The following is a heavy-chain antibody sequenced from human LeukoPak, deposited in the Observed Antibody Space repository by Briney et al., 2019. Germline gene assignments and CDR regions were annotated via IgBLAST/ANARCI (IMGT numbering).Heavy chain of an antibody. D-gene: IGHD3-22*01. CDR3: AKIYSGYYDSSGYTAY. Sequence: GGSLRLSCAASGFTFSSYAMSWVRQAPGKGLEWVSAISGSGGSTYYADSVKGRFTISRDNSKSTLYLQMNSLRAEDTAVYYCAKIYSGYYDSSGYTAYWGQGTLVTVSS. V-gene: IGHV3-23*01. CDR2: ISGSGGST. CDR1: GFTFSSYA. J-gene: IGHJ4*02.